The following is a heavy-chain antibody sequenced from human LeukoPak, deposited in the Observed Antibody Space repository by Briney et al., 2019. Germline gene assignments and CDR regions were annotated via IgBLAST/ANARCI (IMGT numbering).Heavy chain of an antibody. V-gene: IGHV3-11*04. Sequence: KTGGSLRLSCAASGFTFNDYYMSWIRQAPGKGLEWVSYISSGGTTIYYAVSVKGRFTISRDNAKNSLYLQMNSLRAEDTAVYYCARDTGIWFGESYFDYWGQGTLVTVSS. D-gene: IGHD3-10*01. J-gene: IGHJ4*02. CDR3: ARDTGIWFGESYFDY. CDR1: GFTFNDYY. CDR2: ISSGGTTI.